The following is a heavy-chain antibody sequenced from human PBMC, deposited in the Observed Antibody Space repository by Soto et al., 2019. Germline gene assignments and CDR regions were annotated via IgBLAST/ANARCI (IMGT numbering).Heavy chain of an antibody. V-gene: IGHV3-33*01. D-gene: IGHD5-12*01. CDR1: GFTFSHYG. Sequence: GGSLRLSCAASGFTFSHYGMHWVRQAPGKGLEWVAVIWYDGSKKDYADSVRSRFTISRDDAKNTLYLQMNSLRVEDTAVYYCARDHSGYYLDYWGQGTLVTVSS. CDR3: ARDHSGYYLDY. J-gene: IGHJ4*02. CDR2: IWYDGSKK.